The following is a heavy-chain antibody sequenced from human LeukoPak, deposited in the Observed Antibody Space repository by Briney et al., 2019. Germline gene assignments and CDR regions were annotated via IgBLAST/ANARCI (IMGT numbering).Heavy chain of an antibody. J-gene: IGHJ4*02. CDR2: ISWSSRTT. CDR1: GFTFGDYA. Sequence: GRSLRLSCAASGFTFGDYAMFWDRQVPGKGLEWVSGISWSSRTTGYADSVKGRFTVSRDDAKNSLYLQMNNLTTEDTSFYYCAKGTTYYYDSRGYPFDYWGQGTLVTVSS. CDR3: AKGTTYYYDSRGYPFDY. D-gene: IGHD3-22*01. V-gene: IGHV3-9*01.